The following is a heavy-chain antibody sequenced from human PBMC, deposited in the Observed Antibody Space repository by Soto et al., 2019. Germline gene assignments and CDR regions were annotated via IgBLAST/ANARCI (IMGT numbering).Heavy chain of an antibody. Sequence: GESLKISCKASGYGFTTYWIAWVRQMPGKGLEWMGIIYPGDSDTKYSPSFQGQVTISADKSISTAFLQWSSLKASDTAMYYCARHGAVLDYEGEVTLGTFCS. V-gene: IGHV5-51*01. CDR1: GYGFTTYW. D-gene: IGHD2-8*02. CDR2: IYPGDSDT. CDR3: ARHGAVLDY. J-gene: IGHJ4*02.